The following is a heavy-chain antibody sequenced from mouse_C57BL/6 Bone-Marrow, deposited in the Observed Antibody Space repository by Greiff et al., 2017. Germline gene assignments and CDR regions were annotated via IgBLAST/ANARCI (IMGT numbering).Heavy chain of an antibody. D-gene: IGHD1-1*01. Sequence: EVKLVESGGDLVKPGGSLKLSCAASGFTFSSYGMSWVRQTPDKRLEWVATISSGGSYTYYPDSVKGRFTISRDNAKNTLYLQMSSLKSEDTAMYYCARRGYDGSSWYFDVWGTGTTVTVSS. CDR1: GFTFSSYG. V-gene: IGHV5-6*01. CDR3: ARRGYDGSSWYFDV. J-gene: IGHJ1*03. CDR2: ISSGGSYT.